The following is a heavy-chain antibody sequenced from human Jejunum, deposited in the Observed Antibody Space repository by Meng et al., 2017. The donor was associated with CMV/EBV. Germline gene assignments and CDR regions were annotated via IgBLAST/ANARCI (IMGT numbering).Heavy chain of an antibody. J-gene: IGHJ4*02. CDR3: ARARGYTTSGSFDC. V-gene: IGHV3-53*01. Sequence: VQVVESGGDLIQHGGSLRLFCAASGFTVNSYYMSWVRQAPGKGLEWVSIIYSGGTTYYADSVKGRFTISRDISKNTLYLQMTSLRADDTAVYYCARARGYTTSGSFDCWGQGTLVTVSS. CDR1: GFTVNSYY. CDR2: IYSGGTT. D-gene: IGHD5-12*01.